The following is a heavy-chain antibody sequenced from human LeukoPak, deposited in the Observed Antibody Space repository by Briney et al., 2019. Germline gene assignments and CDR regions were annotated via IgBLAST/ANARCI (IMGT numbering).Heavy chain of an antibody. CDR1: GFTFTGHT. CDR2: IGGRDDRT. D-gene: IGHD5-12*01. J-gene: IGHJ4*02. CDR3: AKGAYDYIEVAYFDY. Sequence: TGGSLRLSCAASGFTFTGHTMTWLRQAPGKGLEWVSIIGGRDDRTYYADSVKGRFTISRDNSKNTLYLQVNSLTAEDTAVYYCAKGAYDYIEVAYFDYWGQGTLVTVSS. V-gene: IGHV3-23*01.